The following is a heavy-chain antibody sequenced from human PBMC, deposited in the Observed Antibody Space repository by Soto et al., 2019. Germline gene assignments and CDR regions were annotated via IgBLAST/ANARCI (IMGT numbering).Heavy chain of an antibody. J-gene: IGHJ4*02. Sequence: EVQLVESGGGLVKPGGSLRLSCAASGFTFSSYSMNWVRQAPGKGLEWVSSISSSSSYIYYADSVKGRFTISRDNAKNSLYQQMNSLRAEDTAVYYCARDPDDFWGDYWGQGTLVTVSA. CDR1: GFTFSSYS. CDR3: ARDPDDFWGDY. V-gene: IGHV3-21*01. CDR2: ISSSSSYI. D-gene: IGHD3-3*01.